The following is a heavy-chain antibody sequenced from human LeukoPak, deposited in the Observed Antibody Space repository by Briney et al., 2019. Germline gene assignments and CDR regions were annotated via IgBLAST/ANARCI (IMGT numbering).Heavy chain of an antibody. CDR1: GFSFSSHG. CDR3: AREGRAYRYSSSWYPTPSWFDP. V-gene: IGHV3-21*06. J-gene: IGHJ5*02. CDR2: INSRSNEI. Sequence: PGGSLRLSCAASGFSFSSHGMSWVRQAPGTGLEWVSSINSRSNEIYYADSVKGRFTIFRDNAKNYLYLQMNSLRAEDTAVYYCAREGRAYRYSSSWYPTPSWFDPWGQGTLVTVSS. D-gene: IGHD6-13*01.